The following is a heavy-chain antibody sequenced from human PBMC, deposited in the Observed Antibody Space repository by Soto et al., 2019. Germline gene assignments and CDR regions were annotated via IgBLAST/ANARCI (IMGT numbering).Heavy chain of an antibody. CDR1: GGTFSSYA. D-gene: IGHD4-17*01. Sequence: QVQLVQSGAEVKKPGSSVKVSCKASGGTFSSYAISWVRQAPGQGLEWMGGIIPIFGTANYAQKFQGRVTITADESTSTAYMELSSLRSEDTAVYYCVRDLGSGIRVTTPDFDYWGQGTLVTVSS. CDR3: VRDLGSGIRVTTPDFDY. CDR2: IIPIFGTA. V-gene: IGHV1-69*01. J-gene: IGHJ4*02.